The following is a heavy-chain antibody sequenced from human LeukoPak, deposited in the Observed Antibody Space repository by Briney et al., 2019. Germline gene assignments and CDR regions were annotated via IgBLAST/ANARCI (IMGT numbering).Heavy chain of an antibody. V-gene: IGHV4-59*08. J-gene: IGHJ5*02. Sequence: SETLSLTCTVSGGSISSYYWSWIRQPPGKGLEWIGYIYYSGSTNYNPSLKSRVTISVDTSKNQFSLKLCSVTAADTAVYYCARHNGQQWLVRWFDPWGQGTLVTVSS. CDR1: GGSISSYY. D-gene: IGHD6-19*01. CDR3: ARHNGQQWLVRWFDP. CDR2: IYYSGST.